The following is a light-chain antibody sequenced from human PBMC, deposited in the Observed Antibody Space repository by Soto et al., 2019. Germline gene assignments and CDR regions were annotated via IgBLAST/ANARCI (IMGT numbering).Light chain of an antibody. J-gene: IGKJ1*01. Sequence: DIQMTQPPSSLSAFVRERVTITCRASQSISSWLAWYQQKPGKAPKLLIYDASSLESGVPSRFSGSGSGTEFTLTIGSLQPDDFATYYCQQYNSYPWTFGQGTKVDIK. V-gene: IGKV1-5*01. CDR3: QQYNSYPWT. CDR2: DAS. CDR1: QSISSW.